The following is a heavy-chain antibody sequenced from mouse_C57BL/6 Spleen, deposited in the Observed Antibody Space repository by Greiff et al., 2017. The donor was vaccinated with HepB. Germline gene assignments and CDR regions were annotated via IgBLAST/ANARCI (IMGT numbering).Heavy chain of an antibody. J-gene: IGHJ1*03. V-gene: IGHV7-3*01. CDR3: ARYRYSNGYFDV. Sequence: DVQLVESGGGLVQPGGSLSLSCAASGFTFTDYYMSWVRQPPGKALEWLGFIRNKANGYTTEYSASVKGRFTISRDNSQSILYLQMNALRAEDSATYYCARYRYSNGYFDVWGTGTTVTVSS. D-gene: IGHD2-5*01. CDR1: GFTFTDYY. CDR2: IRNKANGYTT.